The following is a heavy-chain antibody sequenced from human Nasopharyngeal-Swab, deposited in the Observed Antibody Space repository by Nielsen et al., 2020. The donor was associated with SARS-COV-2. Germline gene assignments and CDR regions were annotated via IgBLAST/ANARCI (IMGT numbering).Heavy chain of an antibody. J-gene: IGHJ5*02. CDR3: ARASRGWS. CDR2: LSTSGATI. V-gene: IGHV3-48*03. CDR1: GFTFDPSE. Sequence: GESLKISCAASGFTFDPSEMNWVRPAPGKGLEWVSYLSTSGATIHYADSVRGRFTISRDNAKKSLHLQMNSLRAEDTAVYYCARASRGWSWGQGTPVTGSS. D-gene: IGHD6-19*01.